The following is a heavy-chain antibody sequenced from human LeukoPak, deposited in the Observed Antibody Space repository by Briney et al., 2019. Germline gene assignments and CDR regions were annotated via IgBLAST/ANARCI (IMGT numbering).Heavy chain of an antibody. Sequence: PSETLSLTCTVSGGSISSYYWSWIRQPPGTGLEWIGYIYYSGSTNYNPSLKSRVTISVDTSKNQFSLKLSSVTAADTAVYYCARVKDWFDPWGQGTLFTASS. J-gene: IGHJ5*02. CDR1: GGSISSYY. CDR3: ARVKDWFDP. CDR2: IYYSGST. V-gene: IGHV4-59*01.